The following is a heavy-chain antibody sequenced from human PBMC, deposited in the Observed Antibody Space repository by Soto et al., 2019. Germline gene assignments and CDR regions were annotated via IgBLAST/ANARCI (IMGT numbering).Heavy chain of an antibody. CDR2: IWYDGSNK. CDR3: ARDGRDNWNYVAGLDY. J-gene: IGHJ4*02. V-gene: IGHV3-33*08. D-gene: IGHD1-7*01. CDR1: GFTFSSYG. Sequence: PGGSLRLSCAASGFTFSSYGMHWVRQAPGKGLEWVAVIWYDGSNKYYADSVKGRFTISRDNSKNTLYLQMNSLRAEDTAVYYCARDGRDNWNYVAGLDYWGQGTLVTVSS.